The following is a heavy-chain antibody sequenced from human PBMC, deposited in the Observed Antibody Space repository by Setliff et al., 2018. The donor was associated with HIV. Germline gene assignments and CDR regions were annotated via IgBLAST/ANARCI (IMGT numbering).Heavy chain of an antibody. CDR2: TRNKANGYIT. J-gene: IGHJ4*02. D-gene: IGHD3-10*01. CDR3: ATSFGSGVAPFDN. V-gene: IGHV3-72*01. CDR1: GFTLSDYY. Sequence: PGGSLRLSCAVSGFTLSDYYMDWVRQAPGKGLEWVGRTRNKANGYITEYGASVQGRFTISRDNSKDSLSLQMNNLKAEDTAIYYCATSFGSGVAPFDNWGQGTLVTVSS.